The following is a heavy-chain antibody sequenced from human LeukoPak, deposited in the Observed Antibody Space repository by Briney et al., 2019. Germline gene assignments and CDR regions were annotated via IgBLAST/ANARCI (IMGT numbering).Heavy chain of an antibody. CDR3: ARDIGSGWYNYFDY. Sequence: GGSLRLSCAASGFTFSSYGMRWVRQAPGKGLEWVAVIWYDGSNKYYADSVKGRFTITRDNSKNTLYLQMNSLRAEATAVYYCARDIGSGWYNYFDYWGQGTLVTVSS. J-gene: IGHJ4*02. CDR1: GFTFSSYG. CDR2: IWYDGSNK. D-gene: IGHD6-19*01. V-gene: IGHV3-33*01.